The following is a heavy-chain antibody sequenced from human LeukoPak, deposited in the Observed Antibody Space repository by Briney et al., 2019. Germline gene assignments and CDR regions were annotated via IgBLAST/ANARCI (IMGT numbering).Heavy chain of an antibody. V-gene: IGHV1-2*02. CDR2: INPNSGGT. Sequence: ASVKVSCKASGYTFTGYYMHWVRQAPGQGLEWMGWINPNSGGTNYAQKFQGRVTMTRDTSISTAYMELSRLRSDDTAVYYCARAVSSSWFNVYYYYYGMDVWGQGTTVTVSS. CDR3: ARAVSSSWFNVYYYYYGMDV. J-gene: IGHJ6*02. CDR1: GYTFTGYY. D-gene: IGHD6-13*01.